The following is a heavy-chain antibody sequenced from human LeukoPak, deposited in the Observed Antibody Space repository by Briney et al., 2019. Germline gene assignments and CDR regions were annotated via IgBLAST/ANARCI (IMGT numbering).Heavy chain of an antibody. V-gene: IGHV3-23*01. CDR3: ARQLEYCSSTSCYYLDY. CDR1: GFTFSSYA. J-gene: IGHJ4*02. D-gene: IGHD2-2*01. Sequence: GGSLRLSCAASGFTFSSYAMSWVRQAPGKGLEWVSAISGSGGSTYYADSVKGRFTISRDNSKNTLYLQMNSLRAEDTAVYYCARQLEYCSSTSCYYLDYWGQGTLVTVSS. CDR2: ISGSGGST.